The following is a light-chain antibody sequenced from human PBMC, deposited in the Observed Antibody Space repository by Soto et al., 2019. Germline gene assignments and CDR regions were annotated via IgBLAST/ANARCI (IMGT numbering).Light chain of an antibody. CDR2: AIS. CDR3: LQHNSYPYS. V-gene: IGKV1-17*01. Sequence: DIQMTQSPSSLSASVGDRVTITCRASQGVSDDFAWYQQKPGKAPQRLIYAISSLQSGVPSRFNGSGSGKEFPLSISCQQPEDFSTYYFLQHNSYPYSFVQGTKLDIK. CDR1: QGVSDD. J-gene: IGKJ2*01.